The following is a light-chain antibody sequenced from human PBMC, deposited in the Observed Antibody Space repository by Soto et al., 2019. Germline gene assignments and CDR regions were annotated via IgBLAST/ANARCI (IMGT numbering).Light chain of an antibody. CDR1: SSDVGNYNL. V-gene: IGLV2-23*01. J-gene: IGLJ2*01. Sequence: QSALTQPASVSGSPGQSITISCTGTSSDVGNYNLVSWYQQHPGKAPKLMIFEGNRRPSGVSNRFSGSKSGNTASLTISGLQAEDEGDYYCCSYAGSSTLVFGGGTKVTVL. CDR2: EGN. CDR3: CSYAGSSTLV.